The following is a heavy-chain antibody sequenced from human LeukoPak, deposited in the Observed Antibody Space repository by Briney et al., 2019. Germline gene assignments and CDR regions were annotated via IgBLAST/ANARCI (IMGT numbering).Heavy chain of an antibody. J-gene: IGHJ4*02. V-gene: IGHV3-43*02. CDR2: ISGDGGDT. CDR3: AKARGYSDF. CDR1: GFTFDDYA. Sequence: PGGSLRLSCAASGFTFDDYAMHWVRQAPGKGLEWVCLISGDGGDTFYADSVEGRFTITRDNSKKSLYLQMNSLRTEDTAFYYCAKARGYSDFWGQGNLVTVSS. D-gene: IGHD5-12*01.